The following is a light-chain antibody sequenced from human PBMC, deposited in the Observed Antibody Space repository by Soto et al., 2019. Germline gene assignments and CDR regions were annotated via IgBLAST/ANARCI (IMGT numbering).Light chain of an antibody. Sequence: DIQMTQSPSSLSASVGDRVTITCRASQGISTYLALYQQKPGKVPKLLIYAASTLQSGVPSRFSGSGSGTDFTLTISSLQPEDVATYYCQKYNSAPQTFGQGTKVEIK. V-gene: IGKV1-27*01. J-gene: IGKJ1*01. CDR2: AAS. CDR3: QKYNSAPQT. CDR1: QGISTY.